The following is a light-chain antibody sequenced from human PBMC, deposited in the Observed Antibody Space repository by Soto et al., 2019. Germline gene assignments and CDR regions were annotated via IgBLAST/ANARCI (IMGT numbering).Light chain of an antibody. V-gene: IGKV1-12*01. J-gene: IGKJ4*01. CDR2: AAS. Sequence: DIRSTQSPSSVSASVGDRVTITCRASEDINTWLAWYQQRPGTAPKLLIYAASNFQSGVPSRFSGSGSGTEFTLTIMSLQPEDSATYYCQQSNSFPLTFGGGTKVDIK. CDR1: EDINTW. CDR3: QQSNSFPLT.